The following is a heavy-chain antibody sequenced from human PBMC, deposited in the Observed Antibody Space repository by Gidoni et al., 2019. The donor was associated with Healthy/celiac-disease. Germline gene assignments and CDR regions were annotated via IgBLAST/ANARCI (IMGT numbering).Heavy chain of an antibody. J-gene: IGHJ4*02. D-gene: IGHD6-13*01. CDR2: ISSSSSYI. CDR3: ARDSLAAAAGLFDY. Sequence: EVQLVESGGGLVKPGGSLRLSCSASGFTFSSYSMNWVRQAPGKGLEWVSSISSSSSYIYYADSVKGRFTISRDNAKNSLYLQRNSLRAEDTAVYYCARDSLAAAAGLFDYWGQGTLVTVSS. CDR1: GFTFSSYS. V-gene: IGHV3-21*01.